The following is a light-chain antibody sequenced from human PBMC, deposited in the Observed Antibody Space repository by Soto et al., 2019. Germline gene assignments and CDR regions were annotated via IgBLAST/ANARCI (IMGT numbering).Light chain of an antibody. CDR2: DAS. CDR1: QSISSR. V-gene: IGKV1-5*01. J-gene: IGKJ1*01. Sequence: DIQMTQSPSTLSASVGDRVTISCRASQSISSRLAWYHQKPGKAPNLLIYDASSLESGVPSRFSGSGSGTEFTLTISSLQPDDFATYYCQQYNSYWTFGQGTKVDIK. CDR3: QQYNSYWT.